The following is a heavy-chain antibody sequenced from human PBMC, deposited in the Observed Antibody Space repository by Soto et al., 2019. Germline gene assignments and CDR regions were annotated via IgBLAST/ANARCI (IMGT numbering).Heavy chain of an antibody. D-gene: IGHD2-2*02. V-gene: IGHV6-1*01. Sequence: PSQTLSLTCAISGDSVSSNSAAWNWIRQSPSRGLEWLGRTYYRSKWYNDYAVSVKGRITINPDTSKNQFSLQLNSVTPEDTAVYYCARVGPRYCSSTSCYKYGMDVWGQGTTVTVSS. J-gene: IGHJ6*02. CDR3: ARVGPRYCSSTSCYKYGMDV. CDR2: TYYRSKWYN. CDR1: GDSVSSNSAA.